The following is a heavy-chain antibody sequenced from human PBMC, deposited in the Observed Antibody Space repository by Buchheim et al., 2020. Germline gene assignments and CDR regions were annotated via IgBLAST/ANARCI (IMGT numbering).Heavy chain of an antibody. D-gene: IGHD3-3*01. J-gene: IGHJ6*02. CDR3: ARGSSDFWSGYSPLYGMDV. CDR2: IYYSGST. CDR1: GGSVSSGSYY. Sequence: QVQLQESGPGLVKPSETLSLTCTVSGGSVSSGSYYWSWIRQPPGKGLEWIGYIYYSGSTNYNPSLKSRFTISVDTSKNQFSLKLSSVTAADTAVYYCARGSSDFWSGYSPLYGMDVWGQGTT. V-gene: IGHV4-61*01.